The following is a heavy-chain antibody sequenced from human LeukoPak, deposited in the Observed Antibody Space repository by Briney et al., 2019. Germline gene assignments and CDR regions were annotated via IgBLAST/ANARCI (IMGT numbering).Heavy chain of an antibody. D-gene: IGHD4-17*01. Sequence: HGESLQISCKASGYSFTNYWIGWVRQMPGKGLEWMGIIYPGDSDTRYSPSFQGQVAISPDKSISPAYLQWSSLKASDPAMYYCARLTTVQKPDDAFDIWGQGTMVTVSS. CDR1: GYSFTNYW. CDR3: ARLTTVQKPDDAFDI. J-gene: IGHJ3*02. V-gene: IGHV5-51*01. CDR2: IYPGDSDT.